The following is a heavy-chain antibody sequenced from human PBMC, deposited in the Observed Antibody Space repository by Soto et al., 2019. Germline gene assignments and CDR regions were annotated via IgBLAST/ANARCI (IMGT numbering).Heavy chain of an antibody. Sequence: QVQLQQWGAGLLKPSETLSLTCAVYGGSFGNHYWTWIRQSPGKGLEWIGEVHHSGGTSYNPSLKSRVTISIDTYRNEFSLNLSSVTAADTAVYYCARGVPGTPGSYYQCKFDDWGQGTLVTVSS. D-gene: IGHD3-10*01. CDR2: VHHSGGT. V-gene: IGHV4-34*01. CDR1: GGSFGNHY. J-gene: IGHJ4*02. CDR3: ARGVPGTPGSYYQCKFDD.